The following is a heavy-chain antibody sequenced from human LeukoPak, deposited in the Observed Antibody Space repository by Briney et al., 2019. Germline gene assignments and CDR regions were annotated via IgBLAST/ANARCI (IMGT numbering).Heavy chain of an antibody. CDR3: ASGYSSSSYSS. D-gene: IGHD6-13*01. Sequence: GGSLRLSCAASGFTFSSYAMHWVRQAPGKGLEWVAVISYDGSNKYYADPVKGRFTISRDNSKNTLYLQMNSLRAEDTAVYYCASGYSSSSYSSWGQGTLVTVSS. J-gene: IGHJ4*02. CDR1: GFTFSSYA. CDR2: ISYDGSNK. V-gene: IGHV3-30-3*01.